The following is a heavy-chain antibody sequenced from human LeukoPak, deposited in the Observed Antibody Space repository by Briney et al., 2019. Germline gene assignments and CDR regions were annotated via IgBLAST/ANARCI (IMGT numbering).Heavy chain of an antibody. CDR3: ARDISITMVRGVKYNWFDP. V-gene: IGHV4-4*07. Sequence: SETLSLTCAVYGGSSSGYYWSWIRQPAGKGLEWIGRIYTSGSTNYNPSLKSRVTMSVDTSKNQFSLKLSSVTAADTAVYYCARDISITMVRGVKYNWFDPWGQGTLVTVSS. CDR2: IYTSGST. D-gene: IGHD3-10*01. J-gene: IGHJ5*02. CDR1: GGSSSGYY.